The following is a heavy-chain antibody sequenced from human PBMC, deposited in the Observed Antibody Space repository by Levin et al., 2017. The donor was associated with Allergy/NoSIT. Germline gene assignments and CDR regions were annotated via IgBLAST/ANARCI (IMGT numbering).Heavy chain of an antibody. CDR1: GGSISSYY. D-gene: IGHD4-17*01. CDR2: IYYTGST. V-gene: IGHV4-59*08. J-gene: IGHJ1*01. CDR3: ASATVTTGYFQH. Sequence: SETLSLTCSVSGGSISSYYWSWIRQSPGKGLEWIGYIYYTGSTNYNPYLKSRVTTSGDTSKRQFTLNLSSVTAADTAVYYCASATVTTGYFQHWGQGTLVTVSS.